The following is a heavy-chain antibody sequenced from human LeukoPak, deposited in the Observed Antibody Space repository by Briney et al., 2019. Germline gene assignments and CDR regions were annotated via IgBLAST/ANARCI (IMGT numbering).Heavy chain of an antibody. D-gene: IGHD6-19*01. CDR1: GFTVSSNY. J-gene: IGHJ4*02. V-gene: IGHV3-53*04. Sequence: PGGSLRLSCAASGFTVSSNYMSWVRQAPGKGLEWVSVIYSGGSTYYADSVKGRFTIPRHNSKNTLYLQMNSLRAEDTAVYYCARDSGAVAGNFDYWGQGTLVTVSS. CDR3: ARDSGAVAGNFDY. CDR2: IYSGGST.